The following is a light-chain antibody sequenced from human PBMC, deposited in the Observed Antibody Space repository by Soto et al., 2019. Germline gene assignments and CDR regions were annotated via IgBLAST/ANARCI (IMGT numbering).Light chain of an antibody. CDR2: GNS. Sequence: QSVLTQPASVCGSPGQRVTISCTGSSSNIGAGYDVHWYQQLPGTAPKLLIYGNSNRPSGVPDRFSGSKSGTSASLAITGLQAEDEADYYCQSYDSSLRYVFGTGTKVTVL. CDR1: SSNIGAGYD. CDR3: QSYDSSLRYV. V-gene: IGLV1-40*01. J-gene: IGLJ1*01.